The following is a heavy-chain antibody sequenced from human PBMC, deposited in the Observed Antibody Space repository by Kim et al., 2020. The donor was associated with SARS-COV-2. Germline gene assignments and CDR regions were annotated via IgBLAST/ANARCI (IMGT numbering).Heavy chain of an antibody. V-gene: IGHV4-59*01. CDR1: GGSISSYY. D-gene: IGHD3-3*01. J-gene: IGHJ4*02. CDR3: ARAYYDFWSGYRHYFDY. CDR2: IYYSGST. Sequence: SETLSLTCTVSGGSISSYYWSWIRQPPGKGLEWIGYIYYSGSTNYNPSLKSRVTISVDTSKNQFSLKLSSVTAADTAVYYCARAYYDFWSGYRHYFDYWGQGTLVTVSS.